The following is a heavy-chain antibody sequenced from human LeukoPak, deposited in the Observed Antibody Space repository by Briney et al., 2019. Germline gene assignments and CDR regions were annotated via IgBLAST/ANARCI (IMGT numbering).Heavy chain of an antibody. CDR3: ARTSGYDFWSGYYRSDY. J-gene: IGHJ4*02. D-gene: IGHD3-3*01. V-gene: IGHV4-30-4*08. CDR1: GGSISRGDYY. CDR2: IYYSGST. Sequence: SETLSLTCTVSGGSISRGDYYWSWIRQPPGKGLEWIGYIYYSGSTYYNPSLKSRVTISVDTSKNQFSLKLSSVTAADGAVYYCARTSGYDFWSGYYRSDYWGEGTLVTVPS.